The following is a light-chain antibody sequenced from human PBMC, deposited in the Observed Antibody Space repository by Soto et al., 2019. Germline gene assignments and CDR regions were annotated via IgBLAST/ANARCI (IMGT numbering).Light chain of an antibody. V-gene: IGKV3-15*01. CDR3: QQYNKWPGT. CDR1: QSISSN. CDR2: RTS. Sequence: EIVMTQSPATLSVSPGERATLSCRASQSISSNLAWYQQKPGQAPRLLMFRTSSRATGFPARFSGSGSGTEFNLTISSLQSEDFAVYYCQQYNKWPGTFGQGTKVDIK. J-gene: IGKJ1*01.